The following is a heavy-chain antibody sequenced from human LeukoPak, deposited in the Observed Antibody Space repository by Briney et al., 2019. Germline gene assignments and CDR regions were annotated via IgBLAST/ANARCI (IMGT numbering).Heavy chain of an antibody. D-gene: IGHD4-23*01. CDR1: GGSISSYY. CDR2: IYYSGST. V-gene: IGHV4-59*08. J-gene: IGHJ3*02. CDR3: ARVGNLDAFDI. Sequence: SETLSLTCTVSGGSISSYYWSWIRQPPGKGPEWIGYIYYSGSTNYNPSLKSRVTISVDTSKNQFSLKLSSVTAADTAVYYCARVGNLDAFDIWGQGTMVTVSS.